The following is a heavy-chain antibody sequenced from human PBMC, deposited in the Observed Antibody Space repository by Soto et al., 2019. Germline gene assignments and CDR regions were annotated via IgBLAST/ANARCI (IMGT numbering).Heavy chain of an antibody. CDR2: IIPILGIA. D-gene: IGHD1-26*01. J-gene: IGHJ4*02. Sequence: QVQLVQSGAEVKKPGSSVKVSCKASGGTFSSYTISWVRQAPGQGLEWMGRIIPILGIANYAQKFQGRVTITADKSTSTAYMELSSLRSEDTAVYYCVTRGPEWELFDYWGQGTLVTVSS. V-gene: IGHV1-69*02. CDR3: VTRGPEWELFDY. CDR1: GGTFSSYT.